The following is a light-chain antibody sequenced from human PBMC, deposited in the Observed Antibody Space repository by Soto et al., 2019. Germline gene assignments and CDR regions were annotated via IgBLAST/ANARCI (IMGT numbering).Light chain of an antibody. J-gene: IGKJ5*01. CDR3: QQYGSSLSIT. CDR2: GSS. CDR1: QSVSSHY. V-gene: IGKV3-20*01. Sequence: EIVLTQSPGTLSLSPGERATLSCRASQSVSSHYLAWYQQKPGQAPRLLIYGSSSRATGIPDRFSGSGSGTDFTLTISRLEPEDFAVYYCQQYGSSLSITFGQGTRLEIK.